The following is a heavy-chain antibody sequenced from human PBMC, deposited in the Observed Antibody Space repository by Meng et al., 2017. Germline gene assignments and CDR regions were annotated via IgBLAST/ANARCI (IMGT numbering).Heavy chain of an antibody. CDR2: ISYDGSNK. V-gene: IGHV3-30*04. J-gene: IGHJ4*02. CDR1: GFTFSGYD. Sequence: VQPVESGGGVVQPGRSLRLSCAAYGFTFSGYDMHGVRQAPGKGLEWVAVISYDGSNKYYADSVKGRFTISRDNSKHTLYLQMNSLRAEDTAVYYCATMIVVNYWGQGTLVTVSS. CDR3: ATMIVVNY. D-gene: IGHD3-22*01.